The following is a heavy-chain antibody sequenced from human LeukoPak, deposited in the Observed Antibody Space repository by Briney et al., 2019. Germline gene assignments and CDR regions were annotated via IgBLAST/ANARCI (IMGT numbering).Heavy chain of an antibody. J-gene: IGHJ4*02. CDR3: ARARRDGYNSDFDY. CDR2: INHSGST. Sequence: SETLSLTCAVYGGSFSGYYWSWIRQPPGKGLEWIGEINHSGSTNYNPSLKSRVTISVDTSKNQFSLKLSSVTAADTAVYYCARARRDGYNSDFDYWGQGTLVTVSS. D-gene: IGHD5-24*01. V-gene: IGHV4-34*01. CDR1: GGSFSGYY.